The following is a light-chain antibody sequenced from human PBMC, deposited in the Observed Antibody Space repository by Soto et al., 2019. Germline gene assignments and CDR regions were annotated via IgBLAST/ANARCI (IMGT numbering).Light chain of an antibody. CDR2: GAS. Sequence: DIVLTQSPGTLSLSPGERATISCRASQSVSSSYLAWYQQQPRQAPRLLLYGASSRATGIPDRFSGCGGGTDFSLTISRLEPEDFAVYYCQQYDSSPRITFGQGTRLEIK. V-gene: IGKV3-20*01. CDR1: QSVSSSY. J-gene: IGKJ5*01. CDR3: QQYDSSPRIT.